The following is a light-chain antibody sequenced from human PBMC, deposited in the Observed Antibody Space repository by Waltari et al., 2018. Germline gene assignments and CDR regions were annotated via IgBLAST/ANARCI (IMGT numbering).Light chain of an antibody. Sequence: QSALTQPASVSGSPGQSITISCTGTSSDVGAYDYVSWYQQYPGKAPQLVIHDVSSRPSGTSDRVSGSKSGTTASLIISGLQADDEADYYCSSYTASRHYVFGTGTKVTVL. J-gene: IGLJ1*01. V-gene: IGLV2-14*03. CDR2: DVS. CDR1: SSDVGAYDY. CDR3: SSYTASRHYV.